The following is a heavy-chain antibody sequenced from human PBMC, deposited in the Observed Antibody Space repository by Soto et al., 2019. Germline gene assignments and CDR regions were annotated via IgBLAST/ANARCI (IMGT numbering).Heavy chain of an antibody. D-gene: IGHD3-22*01. CDR1: GYTFTSYG. V-gene: IGHV1-18*04. CDR3: ARDRPWLVVSKNYYGMDV. CDR2: ISAYNGNT. Sequence: QVQLVQSGAEVKKPGASVKVSCKASGYTFTSYGISWVRQAPGQGLEWVGWISAYNGNTNYAQKLQGRVTMTTDTTTSTAYMEMRSLRSDDTSEYYCARDRPWLVVSKNYYGMDVWGQGTTVTVSS. J-gene: IGHJ6*02.